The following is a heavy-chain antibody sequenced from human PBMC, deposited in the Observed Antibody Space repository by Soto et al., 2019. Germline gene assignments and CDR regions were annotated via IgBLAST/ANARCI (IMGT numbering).Heavy chain of an antibody. J-gene: IGHJ6*02. Sequence: GGSLRLSCAASGFTFSSYWMSWVRQAPGKGLEWVANIKQDGSEKYYVDSVKGRFTISRDNAKNSLYLQMNSLRAEDTAVYYCASASGYDPHYYYYGMDVWGQGTTVTVSS. CDR3: ASASGYDPHYYYYGMDV. CDR2: IKQDGSEK. D-gene: IGHD5-12*01. V-gene: IGHV3-7*05. CDR1: GFTFSSYW.